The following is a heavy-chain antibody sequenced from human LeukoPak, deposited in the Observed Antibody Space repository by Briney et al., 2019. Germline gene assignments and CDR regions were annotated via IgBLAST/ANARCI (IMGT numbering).Heavy chain of an antibody. CDR2: INAGNGNT. V-gene: IGHV1-3*01. Sequence: ASVKVSCKASGYTFTSYAMHWVRQAPGQRLEWMGWINAGNGNTKYSQKFQGRVTITRATSASTAYMELSSLRSEDTAVYYCARQKNYYDSSIGYYFDYWGQGTLVTVSS. J-gene: IGHJ4*02. D-gene: IGHD3-22*01. CDR3: ARQKNYYDSSIGYYFDY. CDR1: GYTFTSYA.